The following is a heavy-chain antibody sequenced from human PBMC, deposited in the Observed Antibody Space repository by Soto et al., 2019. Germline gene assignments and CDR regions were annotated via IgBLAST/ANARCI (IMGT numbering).Heavy chain of an antibody. D-gene: IGHD3-3*01. J-gene: IGHJ4*02. CDR1: GGSFSGYY. CDR2: INHSGST. Sequence: QVQLQQWGAGLLKPSETLSLTCAVYGGSFSGYYWSWIRQPPGKGLEWIGEINHSGSTNYNPSLKSRVTISVDTSKNQFSLKLSSVTAADTSVYYCARAHTIFGVVTNCDYWGQGTLVTASS. V-gene: IGHV4-34*01. CDR3: ARAHTIFGVVTNCDY.